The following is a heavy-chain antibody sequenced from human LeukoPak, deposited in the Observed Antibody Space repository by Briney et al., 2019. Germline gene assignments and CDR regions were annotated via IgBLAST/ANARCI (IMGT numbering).Heavy chain of an antibody. J-gene: IGHJ6*02. D-gene: IGHD3-9*01. CDR2: IIPIFGTA. CDR3: ARGAPRLTGYYYYYYSMDV. V-gene: IGHV1-69*13. CDR1: GYTFASYG. Sequence: SVKVSCKASGYTFASYGISWVRQAPGQGLEWMGGIIPIFGTANYAQKFQGRVTITADESTSTAYMELSSLRSEDTAVYYCARGAPRLTGYYYYYYSMDVWGQGTTVTVSS.